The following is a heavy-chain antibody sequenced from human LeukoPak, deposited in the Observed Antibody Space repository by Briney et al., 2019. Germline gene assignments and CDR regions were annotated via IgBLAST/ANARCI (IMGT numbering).Heavy chain of an antibody. CDR3: ARGADWRWLQSLYYYYYMDV. CDR2: IYLSGST. D-gene: IGHD5-24*01. V-gene: IGHV4-59*11. J-gene: IGHJ6*03. Sequence: PSETLSLTCTVSGGSISSHYWSWIRQPPGKGLGLVGFIYLSGSTNYTPSPKGRVTTSVDTSQSQFSRKRSSVTAADAAVYYCARGADWRWLQSLYYYYYMDVWGKGTTVTVSS. CDR1: GGSISSHY.